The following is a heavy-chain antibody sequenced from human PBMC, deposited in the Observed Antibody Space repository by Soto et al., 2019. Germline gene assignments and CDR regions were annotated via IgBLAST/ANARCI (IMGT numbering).Heavy chain of an antibody. J-gene: IGHJ4*02. CDR1: GFTFSSYG. Sequence: QVQLVESGGGVVQPGRSLRLSCAASGFTFSSYGMHWVRQAPGKGLEWVAVIWYDGSNKYYADSVKGRFTISRDNSKNTRYLQMNSLRAEDTAVYYCARALNYFDYWCQGTLVTVSS. V-gene: IGHV3-33*01. CDR2: IWYDGSNK. CDR3: ARALNYFDY.